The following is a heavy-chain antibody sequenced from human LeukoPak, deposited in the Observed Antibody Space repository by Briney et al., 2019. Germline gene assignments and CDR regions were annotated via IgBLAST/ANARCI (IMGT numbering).Heavy chain of an antibody. J-gene: IGHJ4*02. CDR3: AKVQLGIGVDY. D-gene: IGHD7-27*01. Sequence: GGSLRLSCAVSGFTFSTYRMNWVRQAPGVGLEWVSYISSSSSITYYADSVKGRFTISRDNAKNSLFLQVDSLRDEDTAVYYCAKVQLGIGVDYWGQGTLVTVSS. V-gene: IGHV3-48*02. CDR1: GFTFSTYR. CDR2: ISSSSSIT.